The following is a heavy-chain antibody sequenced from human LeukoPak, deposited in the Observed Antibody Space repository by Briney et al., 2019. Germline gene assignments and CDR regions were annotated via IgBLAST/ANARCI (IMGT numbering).Heavy chain of an antibody. J-gene: IGHJ6*03. CDR2: ISGSGGST. V-gene: IGHV3-23*01. CDR3: AKDSNDIVVVPDYYYYYMDV. D-gene: IGHD2-2*01. CDR1: GFTFSSYA. Sequence: GGSLRLSCAASGFTFSSYAMSWVRQAPGKGLEWVSAISGSGGSTYYADSVKGRFTISRDNSKNTLYLQMNSLRAEGTAVYYCAKDSNDIVVVPDYYYYYMDVWGKGTTVTVSS.